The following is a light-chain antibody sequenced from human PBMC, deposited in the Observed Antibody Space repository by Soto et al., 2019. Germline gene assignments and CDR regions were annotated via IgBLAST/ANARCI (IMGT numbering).Light chain of an antibody. CDR1: QSVYSN. CDR3: HQYGSSIT. Sequence: EIVMTQSPATLSVSPGESVTLSCRASQSVYSNLAWYRQKPGQAPRLLIFGASIGATGIPARFSGTGSGTEFTLTISSLQSEDSAVYYCHQYGSSITFGQGTRLEIK. J-gene: IGKJ5*01. CDR2: GAS. V-gene: IGKV3D-15*01.